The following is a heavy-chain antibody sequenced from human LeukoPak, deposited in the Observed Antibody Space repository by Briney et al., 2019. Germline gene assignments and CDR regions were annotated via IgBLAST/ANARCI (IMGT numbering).Heavy chain of an antibody. V-gene: IGHV3-23*01. CDR3: ARHYGSTRRFDY. CDR1: GFTFSSFA. CDR2: ISGSGGST. J-gene: IGHJ4*02. D-gene: IGHD3-10*01. Sequence: GGSLRLSCAASGFTFSSFAMSWVRQAPGKGLEWVSDISGSGGSTHYADSVKGRFTISRDNAKNSLYLQMDSLRAEDTAVYYCARHYGSTRRFDYWGQGTLVTVSS.